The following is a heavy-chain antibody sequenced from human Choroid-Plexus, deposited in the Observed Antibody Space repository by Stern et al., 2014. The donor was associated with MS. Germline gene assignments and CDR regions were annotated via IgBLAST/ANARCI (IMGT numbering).Heavy chain of an antibody. V-gene: IGHV3-30*18. CDR2: VSYDGSNK. Sequence: VQLVESGGGVVQPGRPLRLSCVASGFTFGSCAMHWVRQAPGTGLAWVAGVSYDGSNKYYADSVKGRFTISRDNSQNTLYMQMSSLRPEDTAVYYFAKDRQYLTYFFDHWGQGSLVTVSS. CDR3: AKDRQYLTYFFDH. D-gene: IGHD2/OR15-2a*01. CDR1: GFTFGSCA. J-gene: IGHJ5*02.